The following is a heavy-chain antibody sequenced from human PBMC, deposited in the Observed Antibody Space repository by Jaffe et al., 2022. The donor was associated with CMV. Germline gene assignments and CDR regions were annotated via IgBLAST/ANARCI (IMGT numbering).Heavy chain of an antibody. V-gene: IGHV4-34*01. Sequence: QVQLQQWGAGLLKPSETLSLTCAVYGGSFSGYYWSWIRQPPGKGLEWIGEINHSGSTNYNPSLKSRVTISVDTSKNQFSLKLSSVTAADTAVYYCARCSGYSYGRRFDPWGQGTLVTVSS. J-gene: IGHJ5*02. D-gene: IGHD5-18*01. CDR3: ARCSGYSYGRRFDP. CDR2: INHSGST. CDR1: GGSFSGYY.